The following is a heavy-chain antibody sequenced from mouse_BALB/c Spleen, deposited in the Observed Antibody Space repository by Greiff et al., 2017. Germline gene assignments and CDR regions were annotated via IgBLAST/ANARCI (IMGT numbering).Heavy chain of an antibody. CDR1: GFTFSSFG. V-gene: IGHV5-17*02. CDR2: ISSGSSTI. Sequence: DVKLVESGGGLVQPGGSRKLSCAASGFTFSSFGMHWVRQAPEKGLEWVAYISSGSSTIYYADTVKGRFTISRDNPKNTLFLQMTRLRSEDTAMYYCARGGSSSSFDYWGQGTTLTVSS. CDR3: ARGGSSSSFDY. J-gene: IGHJ2*01. D-gene: IGHD1-1*01.